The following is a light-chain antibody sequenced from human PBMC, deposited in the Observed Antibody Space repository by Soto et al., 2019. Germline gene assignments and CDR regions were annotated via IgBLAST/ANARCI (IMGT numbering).Light chain of an antibody. V-gene: IGLV2-14*01. Sequence: QSALTQPASVSGSPGQSITISCTGTSSDVGGYNYVSWYQQHPGKAPKLMIYDVSNRPSGVSNRFSGSKSGNTASLTISGLQAEDEADYYCSSYTSISPLDVVFGGGTKVTVL. CDR2: DVS. J-gene: IGLJ2*01. CDR3: SSYTSISPLDVV. CDR1: SSDVGGYNY.